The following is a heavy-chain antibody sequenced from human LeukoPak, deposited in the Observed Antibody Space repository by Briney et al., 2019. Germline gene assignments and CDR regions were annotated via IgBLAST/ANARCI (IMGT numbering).Heavy chain of an antibody. V-gene: IGHV3-23*01. Sequence: GGALRLSRAASGFTSSSYAMSWVRPAPGKGVEWVSAICGRGGSTYNADTLQGRFTLSRDNAKYTLFMENNSLRAEDTAVYYCAKRYCTGTSCSYYYYYGMDVWGQGTTVTVSS. CDR2: ICGRGGST. CDR1: GFTSSSYA. D-gene: IGHD2-2*01. J-gene: IGHJ6*02. CDR3: AKRYCTGTSCSYYYYYGMDV.